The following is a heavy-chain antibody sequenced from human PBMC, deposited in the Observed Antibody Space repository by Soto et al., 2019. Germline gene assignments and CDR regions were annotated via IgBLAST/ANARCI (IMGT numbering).Heavy chain of an antibody. CDR2: IYYSGSI. V-gene: IGHV4-30-4*08. J-gene: IGHJ6*02. CDR1: GGSISSDNYH. Sequence: SETLSLTCTFSGGSISSDNYHWTWIRQSPGKGLEWIGYIYYSGSIFYNPSFKSRVTISVDTSKNQFSLQLSSVTAADTAVYFCAREDDGGDRDYYGLDVWGQGTTVTVS. CDR3: AREDDGGDRDYYGLDV. D-gene: IGHD2-21*02.